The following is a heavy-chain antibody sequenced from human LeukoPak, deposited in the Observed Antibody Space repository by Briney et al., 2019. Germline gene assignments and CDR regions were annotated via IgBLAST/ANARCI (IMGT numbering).Heavy chain of an antibody. J-gene: IGHJ4*02. CDR1: GFLFSNSW. Sequence: GGSLRLSCADSGFLFSNSWMAWVRQAPGRGLEWLANVNQDGSAKTCVDSVKGRFTISRDNAKNSLYLQMNSLRAEDTAMYYCARDSGYNAFDYWGQGTLVTVSS. V-gene: IGHV3-7*05. D-gene: IGHD5-12*01. CDR2: VNQDGSAK. CDR3: ARDSGYNAFDY.